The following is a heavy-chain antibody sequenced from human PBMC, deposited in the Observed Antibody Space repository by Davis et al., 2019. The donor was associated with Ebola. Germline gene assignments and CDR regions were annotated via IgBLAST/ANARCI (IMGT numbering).Heavy chain of an antibody. CDR1: GFTFSSSW. V-gene: IGHV3-74*01. J-gene: IGHJ6*04. D-gene: IGHD3-10*01. Sequence: GESLKISCAASGFTFSSSWMHWVRQAPGKGLVWVSRIDIDGSTTRYADSVKGRFTISRDNAKNTLYLQMNSLRAEDTAVYYCTRAGAPYGMDVWGKGTTVTVSS. CDR2: IDIDGSTT. CDR3: TRAGAPYGMDV.